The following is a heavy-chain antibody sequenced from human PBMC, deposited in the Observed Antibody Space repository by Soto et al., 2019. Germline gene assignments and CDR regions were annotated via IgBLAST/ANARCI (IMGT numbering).Heavy chain of an antibody. D-gene: IGHD2-21*01. J-gene: IGHJ4*02. Sequence: SETLSLTCTVSGGSISSSSYYWGWIRQPPGKGLEWIGSIYYSGSTYYNPSLKSRVTISVDTSKNQFSLKLSSVTAADTAVYYCARLLRVPMGLLDYWGQGTLVTVSS. CDR3: ARLLRVPMGLLDY. CDR2: IYYSGST. CDR1: GGSISSSSYY. V-gene: IGHV4-39*01.